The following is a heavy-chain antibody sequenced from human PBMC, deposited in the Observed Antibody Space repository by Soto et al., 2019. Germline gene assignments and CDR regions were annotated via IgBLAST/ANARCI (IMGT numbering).Heavy chain of an antibody. J-gene: IGHJ6*02. V-gene: IGHV3-23*01. CDR2: IRGSGGST. Sequence: GGSLRLSCAASGFTFSSYAMSWVRQAPGKGLEWVSAIRGSGGSTYYADSVKGRFTISRDNAKNTLYLQMNSLRAEDPAAYYSATRVPSSSSHSYGIDVWGQGTMVTVSS. CDR3: ATRVPSSSSHSYGIDV. D-gene: IGHD6-6*01. CDR1: GFTFSSYA.